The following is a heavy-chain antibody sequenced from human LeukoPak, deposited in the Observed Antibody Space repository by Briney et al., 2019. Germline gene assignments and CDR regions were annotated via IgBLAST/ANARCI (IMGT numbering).Heavy chain of an antibody. CDR3: ARDLSAKDDY. CDR2: IEQDGSKK. V-gene: IGHV3-7*01. J-gene: IGHJ4*02. Sequence: GGSLRLSCAASGFTFSSYWMNWDRQAPGKGLEWVANIEQDGSKKYYVDSVKGRFTISRDNAKNSLYLQMNSLRADDTAVYYCARDLSAKDDYWGQGTLVTVSS. CDR1: GFTFSSYW.